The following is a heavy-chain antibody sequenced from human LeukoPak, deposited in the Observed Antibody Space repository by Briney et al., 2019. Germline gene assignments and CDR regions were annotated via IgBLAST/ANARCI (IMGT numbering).Heavy chain of an antibody. CDR2: INPSTGDT. CDR1: GYRFTDSY. CDR3: VSAYDQ. Sequence: ASVRVSCKASGYRFTDSYMHWVRQAPGQGFEWMGWINPSTGDTKYAKMFQGRVTLTTGASINTAYMELSGLRPADTAVYFCVSAYDQWGQGTLVTVSS. V-gene: IGHV1-2*02. J-gene: IGHJ5*02.